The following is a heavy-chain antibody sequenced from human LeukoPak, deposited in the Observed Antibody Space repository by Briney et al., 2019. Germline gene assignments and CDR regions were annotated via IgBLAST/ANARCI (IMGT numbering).Heavy chain of an antibody. CDR1: GFTFSTYY. V-gene: IGHV3-23*01. Sequence: GGSLRLSCAASGFTFSTYYMNWVRQAPGKGLEWVSAISTDAGETHYADSVKGRFTISRDNSKNTVSLQMSSLRAEDTALYYCAKGSGNGYGSGPFDYWGQGTLVTVSS. D-gene: IGHD3-10*01. CDR2: ISTDAGET. J-gene: IGHJ4*02. CDR3: AKGSGNGYGSGPFDY.